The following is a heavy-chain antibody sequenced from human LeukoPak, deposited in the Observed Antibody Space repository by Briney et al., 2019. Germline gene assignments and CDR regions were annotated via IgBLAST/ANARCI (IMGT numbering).Heavy chain of an antibody. CDR3: VSSTEQQLIPYDY. CDR2: IYGAGAA. V-gene: IGHV3-66*02. Sequence: PGGSLRLSCAASGINVSANYMTWIRQAPGKGLEWVSLIYGAGAAYYAESVRGRFIISRDNSKNTLFLQMNSLRAEDTAVYYCVSSTEQQLIPYDYWGQGTHVAVSS. J-gene: IGHJ4*02. D-gene: IGHD6-13*01. CDR1: GINVSANY.